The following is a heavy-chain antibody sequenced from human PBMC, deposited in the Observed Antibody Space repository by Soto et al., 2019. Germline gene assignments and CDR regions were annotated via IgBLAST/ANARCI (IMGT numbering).Heavy chain of an antibody. J-gene: IGHJ6*02. CDR2: ISYDGSNK. CDR1: GFTFSRYA. D-gene: IGHD3-22*01. Sequence: QVQLVESGGSVVQPGRSLRLSCAASGFTFSRYAMHWVRQAPGKGLEWVAVISYDGSNKYYADSVKGRFTISRDNSKNTLYLQMNSLRAEDTAVYHCARDHYYDSSGYQRSYHYYGMDVWGQGTTVTVSS. V-gene: IGHV3-30-3*01. CDR3: ARDHYYDSSGYQRSYHYYGMDV.